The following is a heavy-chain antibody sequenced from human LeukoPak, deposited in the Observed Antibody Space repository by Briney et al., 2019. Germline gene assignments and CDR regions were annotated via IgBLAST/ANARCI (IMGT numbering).Heavy chain of an antibody. CDR1: GGSISSYY. Sequence: SETLSLTCTVSGGSISSYYWTWIRQPPGKGLEWIGYIYYTGSTNYNPSLKSRVTISIDPSKNQFSLKLSSVTAADTAVYYCARGGYGSGTYCFDYWGQGTLVTVSS. CDR3: ARGGYGSGTYCFDY. V-gene: IGHV4-59*01. D-gene: IGHD3-10*01. J-gene: IGHJ4*02. CDR2: IYYTGST.